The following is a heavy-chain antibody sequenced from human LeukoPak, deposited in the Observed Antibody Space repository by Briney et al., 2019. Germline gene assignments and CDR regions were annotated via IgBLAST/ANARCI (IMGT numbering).Heavy chain of an antibody. Sequence: SVKVSCKTSGFTFRSSAIQWVRQARGQRLEWIGWIVVGRGATSYAHYLQERLTITRDMSTGTAYLELSGLRSEDTGIYYCAAETYTDSCCWFDPWGQGTLVTVSS. CDR3: AAETYTDSCCWFDP. CDR1: GFTFRSSA. D-gene: IGHD3-16*01. CDR2: IVVGRGAT. V-gene: IGHV1-58*02. J-gene: IGHJ5*02.